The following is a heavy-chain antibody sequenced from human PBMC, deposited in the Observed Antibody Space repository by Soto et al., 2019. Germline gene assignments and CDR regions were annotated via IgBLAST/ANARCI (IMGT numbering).Heavy chain of an antibody. CDR3: AKVKRDGYNHPFDAFDI. V-gene: IGHV3-23*01. D-gene: IGHD5-12*01. J-gene: IGHJ3*02. CDR2: ISGSGGST. CDR1: GFTFSSYA. Sequence: GSLRLSCAASGFTFSSYAMSWVRQAPGKGLEWVSAISGSGGSTYYADSVKGRFTISRDNSKNTLYLQMNSLRAEDTAVYYCAKVKRDGYNHPFDAFDIWGQGTMVTASS.